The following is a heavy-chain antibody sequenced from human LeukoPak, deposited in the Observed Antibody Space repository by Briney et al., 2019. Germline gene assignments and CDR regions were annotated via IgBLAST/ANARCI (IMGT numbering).Heavy chain of an antibody. J-gene: IGHJ6*03. Sequence: SETLSLTCTVSGGSISSYYWSWIRQPAGKGLEWIGRIYTSGSTNYNPSLKSRVTMSVDTSKNQFSLKLSSVTAADTAVYYCARAGLEWGSYYYYYMDVWGKGTTVTVSS. CDR2: IYTSGST. V-gene: IGHV4-4*07. D-gene: IGHD3-16*01. CDR3: ARAGLEWGSYYYYYMDV. CDR1: GGSISSYY.